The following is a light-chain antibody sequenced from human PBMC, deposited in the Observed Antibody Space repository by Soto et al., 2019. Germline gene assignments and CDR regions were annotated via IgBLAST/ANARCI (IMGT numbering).Light chain of an antibody. J-gene: IGLJ3*02. Sequence: QSALTQPRSVSGSPGQSFTISCTGTSSDVGRYNYVSWYQGHPGKAPKVMINDVNKRPSGVPDRFSGSKSGNTASLTISGLQADDEADYYCCSYAGSYTWVFGGGTKLTVL. V-gene: IGLV2-11*01. CDR3: CSYAGSYTWV. CDR2: DVN. CDR1: SSDVGRYNY.